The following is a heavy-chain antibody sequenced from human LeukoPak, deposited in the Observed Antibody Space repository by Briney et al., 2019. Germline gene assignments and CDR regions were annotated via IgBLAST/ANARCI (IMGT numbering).Heavy chain of an antibody. D-gene: IGHD2-21*01. Sequence: GGSLRLSCAASGFNFANHAMSWVRQTPGKGLEWVSAISGGGDITYYADSVRGRFTISRDNAKNTLYLQMSGLRVEDTAVYHCASDSPYYGMDVRGQGTTVTVSS. J-gene: IGHJ6*02. V-gene: IGHV3-23*01. CDR2: ISGGGDIT. CDR3: ASDSPYYGMDV. CDR1: GFNFANHA.